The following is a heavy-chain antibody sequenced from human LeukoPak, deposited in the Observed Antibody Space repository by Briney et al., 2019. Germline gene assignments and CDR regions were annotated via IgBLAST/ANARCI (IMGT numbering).Heavy chain of an antibody. D-gene: IGHD3-10*01. CDR2: IYYSGST. V-gene: IGHV4-59*01. CDR1: GGSISSYY. CDR3: ASRTMVRGVNAFDI. Sequence: SSETLSLTCTVSGGSISSYYWSWIRQPPGKGLEWIGYIYYSGSTNYNPSFKSRVTISVDTSKNQFSLKLSSVTAADTAVYYCASRTMVRGVNAFDIWGQGTMVTVSS. J-gene: IGHJ3*02.